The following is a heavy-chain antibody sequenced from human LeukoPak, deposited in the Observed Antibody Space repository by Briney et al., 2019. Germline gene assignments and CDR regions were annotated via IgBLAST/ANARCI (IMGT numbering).Heavy chain of an antibody. D-gene: IGHD3-22*01. CDR1: GFTFSSYE. CDR2: ISSSGSTI. Sequence: GGSLRLSCAASGFTFSSYEMNWVRQAPGKGLEWVSYISSSGSTIYYADSVKGRFTISRDNSKNTLYLQMNSLRAEDTAVYYCARVWKYYDSSGYYEDAFDIWGQGTMVTVSS. V-gene: IGHV3-48*03. CDR3: ARVWKYYDSSGYYEDAFDI. J-gene: IGHJ3*02.